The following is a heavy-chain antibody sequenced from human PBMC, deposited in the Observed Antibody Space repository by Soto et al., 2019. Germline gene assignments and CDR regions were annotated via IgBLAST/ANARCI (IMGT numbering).Heavy chain of an antibody. D-gene: IGHD1-1*01. J-gene: IGHJ4*02. V-gene: IGHV4-61*01. CDR2: ISYSGST. Sequence: QVHVQESGPGLVKPSETLSLTCTVSGGSVRSGSYYWSWIRQPPGKGLEWIGYISYSGSTNYNSSLKSRVTISKDTSENQFSLKLSPVTAADTAVYYCARYTTGGTGFDYWGQGTLVTVSS. CDR3: ARYTTGGTGFDY. CDR1: GGSVRSGSYY.